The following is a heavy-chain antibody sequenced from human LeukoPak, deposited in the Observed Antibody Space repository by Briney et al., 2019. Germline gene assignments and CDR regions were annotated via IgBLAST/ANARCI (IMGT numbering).Heavy chain of an antibody. CDR3: ARAYYYDGSARY. J-gene: IGHJ4*02. Sequence: GSLRLSCAASGFTFSSYAMSWVRQPPGKGLEWIGEINHSGSTNYNPSLKSRVTISVDTSKNQFSLKLSSVTAADTAVYYCARAYYYDGSARYWGQGTLVTVSS. CDR1: GFTFSSYA. D-gene: IGHD3-22*01. CDR2: INHSGST. V-gene: IGHV4-34*01.